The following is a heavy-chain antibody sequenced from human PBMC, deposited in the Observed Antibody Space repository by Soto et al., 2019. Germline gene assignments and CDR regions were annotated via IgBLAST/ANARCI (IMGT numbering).Heavy chain of an antibody. J-gene: IGHJ6*02. CDR3: ARLAAAGTPDYYYYGMDV. CDR1: GFTFSSYW. V-gene: IGHV3-7*01. CDR2: IKQDGSEK. Sequence: EVQLVESGGGLVQPGGSLRLSCAASGFTFSSYWMSWVRQAPGKGLEWVANIKQDGSEKYYVDSVKGRFTISRDNAKNSLYLQMNSLRAEDTAVYYCARLAAAGTPDYYYYGMDVWGQGTTVTVSS. D-gene: IGHD6-13*01.